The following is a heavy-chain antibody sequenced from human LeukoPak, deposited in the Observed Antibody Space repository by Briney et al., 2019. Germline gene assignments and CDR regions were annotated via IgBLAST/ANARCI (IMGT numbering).Heavy chain of an antibody. CDR3: ARDDLRLVTYDY. Sequence: GGSLRLSCAASGFTFSSYWMNWARQAPGKGLEWVASINHNGNVNYYVDSVKGRFTISRDNAKNSLYLQMGNLRAEDTAVYYCARDDLRLVTYDYWGQGTLVTVSS. V-gene: IGHV3-7*03. D-gene: IGHD3-9*01. CDR1: GFTFSSYW. CDR2: INHNGNVN. J-gene: IGHJ4*02.